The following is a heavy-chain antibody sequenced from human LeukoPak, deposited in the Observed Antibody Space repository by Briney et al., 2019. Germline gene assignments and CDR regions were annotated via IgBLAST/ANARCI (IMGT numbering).Heavy chain of an antibody. D-gene: IGHD3-10*01. CDR1: GFTFSSYG. CDR3: ARTPSVYYGSGNYFDY. V-gene: IGHV3-33*01. J-gene: IGHJ4*02. Sequence: PGRSLRLSCAASGFTFSSYGMHWDRQAPGKGLEWVTIIWSDGSNKYYADSVKGRFTISRDNSKNTLYLQMNSLRAEDTAVYYCARTPSVYYGSGNYFDYWGQGTLVTVSS. CDR2: IWSDGSNK.